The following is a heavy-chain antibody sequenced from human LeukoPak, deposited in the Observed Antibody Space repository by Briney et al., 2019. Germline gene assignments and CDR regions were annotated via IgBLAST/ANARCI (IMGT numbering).Heavy chain of an antibody. Sequence: GASVKVSCKASGYTFTSYDINWVRQATGRGLEWMGWMNPNSGNTGYAQKFQGRVTMTRNTSISTAYMELSSLRSEDTAVYYCASCDGGSCYSFDYWGQGTLVTVSS. V-gene: IGHV1-8*01. CDR2: MNPNSGNT. CDR3: ASCDGGSCYSFDY. CDR1: GYTFTSYD. J-gene: IGHJ4*02. D-gene: IGHD2-15*01.